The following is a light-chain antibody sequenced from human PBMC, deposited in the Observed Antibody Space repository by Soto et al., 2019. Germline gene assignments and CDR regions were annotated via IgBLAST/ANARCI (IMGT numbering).Light chain of an antibody. CDR1: SSDVGAYKY. Sequence: QSALTQPASVSGSPGQSITISCTGTSSDVGAYKYVSWYQQHPGKAPKLMIYEVSNRPSGVSNRFSGSKSGNTASVTISGLQAEDEAHYYCSSYTSTNTQVFGTGTKVTVL. CDR2: EVS. J-gene: IGLJ1*01. CDR3: SSYTSTNTQV. V-gene: IGLV2-14*01.